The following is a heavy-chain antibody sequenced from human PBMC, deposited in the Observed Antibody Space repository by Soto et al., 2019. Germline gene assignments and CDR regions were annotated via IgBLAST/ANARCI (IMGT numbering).Heavy chain of an antibody. V-gene: IGHV3-30*18. CDR1: VFTFSSYG. CDR2: LSYDGSNK. Sequence: GGSLRLSCAASVFTFSSYGMHCVRQAPGKGLEWVAVLSYDGSNKYYADSVKGRFTISRDNSKNTLYLQMNSLRAEDTAVYYCPKSSGSYSPYYYYYYRTDVWGQGTTATVPS. D-gene: IGHD3-10*01. CDR3: PKSSGSYSPYYYYYYRTDV. J-gene: IGHJ6*02.